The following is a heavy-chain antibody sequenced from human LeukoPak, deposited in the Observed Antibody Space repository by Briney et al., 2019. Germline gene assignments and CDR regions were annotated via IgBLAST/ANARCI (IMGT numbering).Heavy chain of an antibody. Sequence: SETLSLTCTVSGGSISSYYWSWIRQPPGKGLEWIGYIYYSGSTNYNPSLKSRVTISVDTSKNQFSLKLSSVTAADTAVYYCARGINSYGPLYYFDYWGQGTLVTVSS. D-gene: IGHD5-18*01. CDR3: ARGINSYGPLYYFDY. CDR1: GGSISSYY. J-gene: IGHJ4*02. CDR2: IYYSGST. V-gene: IGHV4-59*01.